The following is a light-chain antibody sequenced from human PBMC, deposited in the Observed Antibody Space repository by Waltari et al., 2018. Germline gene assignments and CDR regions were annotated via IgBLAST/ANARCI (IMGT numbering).Light chain of an antibody. CDR1: QSVGRA. CDR2: DAS. CDR3: QMYVRLPVT. Sequence: EIVLTQSPGTLALSPGERATLSCRASQSVGRALAWYQQKPGQAPRLLIYDASSRATGISDKVSGSGSGTDFSLTISRVGPEDFAVYFCQMYVRLPVTFGQGTKVEVK. V-gene: IGKV3-20*01. J-gene: IGKJ1*01.